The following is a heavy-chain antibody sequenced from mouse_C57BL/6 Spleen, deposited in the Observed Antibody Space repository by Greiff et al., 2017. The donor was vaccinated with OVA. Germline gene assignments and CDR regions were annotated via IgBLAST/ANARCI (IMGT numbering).Heavy chain of an antibody. J-gene: IGHJ3*01. CDR1: GYTFTSYW. V-gene: IGHV1-7*01. Sequence: QVQLQQSGAELVKPGASVKLSCKASGYTFTSYWMHWVKQRPGQGLEWIGYINTSSGYTKYNQKFKDKATLTADKSSSTAYMQLSSLTYEDTAVYYCARDDYGLAYWGQGTLVTVSA. D-gene: IGHD2-4*01. CDR2: INTSSGYT. CDR3: ARDDYGLAY.